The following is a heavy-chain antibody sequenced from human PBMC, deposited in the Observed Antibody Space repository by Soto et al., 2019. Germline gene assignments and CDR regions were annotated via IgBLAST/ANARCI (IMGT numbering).Heavy chain of an antibody. Sequence: SETLSLTCTVSGGSISSSSYYWGWIRQPPGKGLEWIGSIYYSGSTYYNPSLKSRVTISVDTSKDQFSLKLSSVTAADTAVYYCARDKQQLAYWGQGTLVTVSS. D-gene: IGHD6-13*01. CDR2: IYYSGST. CDR1: GGSISSSSYY. V-gene: IGHV4-39*02. J-gene: IGHJ4*02. CDR3: ARDKQQLAY.